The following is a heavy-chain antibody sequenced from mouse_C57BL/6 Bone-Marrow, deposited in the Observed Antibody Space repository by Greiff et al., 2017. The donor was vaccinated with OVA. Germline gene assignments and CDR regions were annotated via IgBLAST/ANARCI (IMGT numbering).Heavy chain of an antibody. Sequence: QVQLQQPGAELVKPGASVKLSCKASGYTFTSYWMQWVKQRPGQGLEWIGEIDPSDSYTNYNQKFKGKATLTVDTSSSPAYLQLSRLTSEDSAVYYCDREGYQCYFDVWGKGTTLTVSS. V-gene: IGHV1-50*01. D-gene: IGHD6-1*01. CDR1: GYTFTSYW. J-gene: IGHJ2*01. CDR3: DREGYQCYFDV. CDR2: IDPSDSYT.